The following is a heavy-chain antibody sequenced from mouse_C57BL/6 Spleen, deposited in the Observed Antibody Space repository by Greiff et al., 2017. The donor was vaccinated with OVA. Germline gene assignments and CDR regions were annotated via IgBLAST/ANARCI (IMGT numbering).Heavy chain of an antibody. V-gene: IGHV1-69*01. CDR1: GYTFTSYW. CDR3: ARKGRITAVDY. CDR2: IDPSDSYT. D-gene: IGHD1-1*01. Sequence: QVQLKQPGAELVMPGASVKLSCKASGYTFTSYWMHWVKQRPGQGLEWIGEIDPSDSYTNYNQKFKGKSTLTVDKSSSTAYMQLSSLTSEDSAVYCCARKGRITAVDYWGQGTTLTVSS. J-gene: IGHJ2*01.